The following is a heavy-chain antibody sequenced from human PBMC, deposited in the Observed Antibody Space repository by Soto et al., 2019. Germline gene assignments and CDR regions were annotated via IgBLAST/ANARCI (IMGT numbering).Heavy chain of an antibody. CDR1: GGSFSSYY. CDR3: ARGYGSSWYYFDY. CDR2: IYYSGST. D-gene: IGHD6-13*01. J-gene: IGHJ4*02. Sequence: SETLSLTCAVYGGSFSSYYWSWIRQPPGKGLEWIGYIYYSGSTNYNPSLKSRVTISVDTSKNQFSLKLSSVTAADTAVYYCARGYGSSWYYFDYWGQGTLVTVSS. V-gene: IGHV4-59*01.